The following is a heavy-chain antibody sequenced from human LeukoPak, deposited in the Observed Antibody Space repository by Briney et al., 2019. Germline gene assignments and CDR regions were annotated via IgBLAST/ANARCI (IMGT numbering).Heavy chain of an antibody. CDR3: ARTGSTVTMLYPFDH. V-gene: IGHV4-59*01. Sequence: SETLSLTCTVSGGSIRSYYWSWIRQPPGKGLEWIGYIYYSGSTNYTPSLKSRVSISVDTSKNQFSLKLSSVTAADTAVYYCARTGSTVTMLYPFDHWGQGTLVTVSS. CDR1: GGSIRSYY. D-gene: IGHD4-17*01. J-gene: IGHJ4*02. CDR2: IYYSGST.